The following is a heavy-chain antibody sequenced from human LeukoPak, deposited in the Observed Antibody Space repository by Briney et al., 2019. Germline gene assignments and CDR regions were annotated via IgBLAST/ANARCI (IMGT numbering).Heavy chain of an antibody. CDR3: ARGRQEVIMLEVVMTAVPYYLDD. D-gene: IGHD3-22*01. CDR1: GGSFSSYY. J-gene: IGHJ6*03. Sequence: SETLSLTCTVYGGSFSSYYWSWIRQAPGKGLEWIGDINPSGKTTYNPSLKSRITISVDASKNHFSMNLRSLTAADTAVYYCARGRQEVIMLEVVMTAVPYYLDDWGKGTTVTVS. V-gene: IGHV4-34*01. CDR2: INPSGKT.